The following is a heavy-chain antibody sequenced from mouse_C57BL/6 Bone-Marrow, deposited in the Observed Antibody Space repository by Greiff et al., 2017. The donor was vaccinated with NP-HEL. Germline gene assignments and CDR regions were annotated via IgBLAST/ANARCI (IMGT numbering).Heavy chain of an antibody. J-gene: IGHJ3*01. D-gene: IGHD2-5*01. Sequence: EVKLEESGPGLVKPSQSLSLTCSVTGYSITSGYYWNWIRQFPGNKLEWMGYISYDGSNNYNPSLKNRISITRDTSKNQFFLKLNSVTTEDTATYYCARAFYSKGAYWGQGTLVTVSA. CDR2: ISYDGSN. CDR1: GYSITSGYY. CDR3: ARAFYSKGAY. V-gene: IGHV3-6*01.